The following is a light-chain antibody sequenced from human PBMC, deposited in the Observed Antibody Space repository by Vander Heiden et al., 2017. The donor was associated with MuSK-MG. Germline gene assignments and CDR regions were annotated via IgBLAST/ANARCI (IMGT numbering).Light chain of an antibody. J-gene: IGLJ3*02. CDR3: QSYDSSLSGWV. CDR1: SFNIGAGYD. Sequence: QSVLTQPLPVAGAPGQRVTISYTGSSFNIGAGYDVHWYQQLPGTAPKLLIYGNSNRPSGVPDRFSGSKSGTSASLAITGLQAEDEADYYCQSYDSSLSGWVFGGGTKLTVL. V-gene: IGLV1-40*01. CDR2: GNS.